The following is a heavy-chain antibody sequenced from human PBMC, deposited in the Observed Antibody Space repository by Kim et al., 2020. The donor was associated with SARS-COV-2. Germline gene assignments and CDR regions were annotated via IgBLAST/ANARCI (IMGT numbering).Heavy chain of an antibody. CDR1: GFTFSSYA. CDR3: AKGESNNGSFFDY. Sequence: GGSLRLSCAASGFTFSSYAMSWVRQAPGKGPEWVSLVSGSSGSTYHADSVKGRFAISRDNSKKTLYLQMNSLRAEDTAVYYCAKGESNNGSFFDYWGQGT. CDR2: VSGSSGST. V-gene: IGHV3-23*01. J-gene: IGHJ4*02. D-gene: IGHD1-1*01.